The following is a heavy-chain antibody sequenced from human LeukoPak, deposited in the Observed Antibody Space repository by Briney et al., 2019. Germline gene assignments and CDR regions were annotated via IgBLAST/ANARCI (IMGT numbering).Heavy chain of an antibody. J-gene: IGHJ6*02. CDR2: VNPGSGGT. Sequence: ASVKVSCKASEYTFTGYYFHWVRQAPRQGLEWMGCVNPGSGGTNYAQKFQDRVTMTRDMYISTAYMELSSLRYDDTAVYYCARGGFVVAPPLAVWGQGTTVTVSS. CDR3: ARGGFVVAPPLAV. CDR1: EYTFTGYY. D-gene: IGHD3-3*01. V-gene: IGHV1-2*02.